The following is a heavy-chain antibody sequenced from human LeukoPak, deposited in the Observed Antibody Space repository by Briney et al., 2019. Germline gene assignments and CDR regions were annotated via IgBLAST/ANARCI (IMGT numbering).Heavy chain of an antibody. CDR2: IYYTGST. CDR1: DDPISSYS. V-gene: IGHV4-59*01. CDR3: ARDRTYSTGVVPGLYFDY. J-gene: IGHJ4*02. Sequence: SETLTLTCTVSDDPISSYSWSWIRQPPGKGLEWIGYIYYTGSTNYNPTLKSRVTMSLDTSKNQFSLKLSSVTAADTAVYYCARDRTYSTGVVPGLYFDYWGQGTLVTVSS. D-gene: IGHD4-11*01.